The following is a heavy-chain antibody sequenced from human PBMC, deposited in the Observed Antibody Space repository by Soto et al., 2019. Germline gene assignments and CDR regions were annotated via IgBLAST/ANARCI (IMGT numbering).Heavy chain of an antibody. CDR3: VRPLPSGRNYVLDV. V-gene: IGHV3-53*01. Sequence: EVQLVESGGGLIQPGGSLRLSCAASGLTVSNAYMAWVRQAPGMGLEWVSVIYDNGTTDYADSVKGRLTISRDTSTNTLSLQMDSLRTEDTAVYYCVRPLPSGRNYVLDVWGQGTTVTVSS. CDR2: IYDNGTT. J-gene: IGHJ6*02. D-gene: IGHD1-7*01. CDR1: GLTVSNAY.